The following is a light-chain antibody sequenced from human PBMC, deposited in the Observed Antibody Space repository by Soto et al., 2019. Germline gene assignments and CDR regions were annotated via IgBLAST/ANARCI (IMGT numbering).Light chain of an antibody. J-gene: IGLJ3*02. CDR2: EVS. V-gene: IGLV2-23*02. CDR1: SSDVGSYNL. CDR3: CSCESGSTWVFVVGSSNWV. Sequence: QSALTQPASVSGSPGQSITISCTGTSSDVGSYNLVSWFQQHPVKAPKHMIYEVSKRPSGVSNRFSGSKSGNTASLTISGLQAEDEADYYCCSCESGSTWVFVVGSSNWVFGGGTKVTVL.